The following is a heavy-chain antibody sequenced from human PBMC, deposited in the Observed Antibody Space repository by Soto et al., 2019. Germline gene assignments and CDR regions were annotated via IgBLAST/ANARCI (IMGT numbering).Heavy chain of an antibody. CDR2: INPNSGGT. CDR3: AREGIGDQPDFDY. J-gene: IGHJ4*02. CDR1: GYTFTGYY. V-gene: IGHV1-2*02. D-gene: IGHD4-17*01. Sequence: ASVKVSCKASGYTFTGYYMHWVRQAPGQGLEWMGWINPNSGGTNYAQKFQGRVTMTRDTSISTAYMELSRLRSDDTAVYYCAREGIGDQPDFDYWGQGTLVTVSS.